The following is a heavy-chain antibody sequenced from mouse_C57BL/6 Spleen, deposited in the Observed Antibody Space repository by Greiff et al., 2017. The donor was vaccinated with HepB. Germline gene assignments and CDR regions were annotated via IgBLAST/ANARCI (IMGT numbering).Heavy chain of an antibody. CDR3: ASLAYYAMDY. V-gene: IGHV1-19*01. CDR2: INPYNGGT. Sequence: EVQLQQSGPVLVKPGASVKMSCKASGYTFTDYYMNWVKQSHGKSLEWIGVINPYNGGTSYNQKFKGKATLTVDKSSSTAYMELNSLTSEDSAVYYCASLAYYAMDYWGQGTSVTVSS. J-gene: IGHJ4*01. CDR1: GYTFTDYY.